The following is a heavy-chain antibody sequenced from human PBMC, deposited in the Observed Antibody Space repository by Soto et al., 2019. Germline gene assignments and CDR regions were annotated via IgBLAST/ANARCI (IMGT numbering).Heavy chain of an antibody. V-gene: IGHV3-30*03. CDR3: ARDKFNQGQPVLYLYYYGMDV. CDR2: LSYDESHE. J-gene: IGHJ6*02. CDR1: GFTFRNFA. D-gene: IGHD6-13*01. Sequence: GGSLRLSCAASGFTFRNFAMHWVRQAPGKGLEWVATLSYDESHEYYADSVKGRFTISRDNSENTLHLQMNSLGPEDTAVYYCARDKFNQGQPVLYLYYYGMDVWGQGATVTVSS.